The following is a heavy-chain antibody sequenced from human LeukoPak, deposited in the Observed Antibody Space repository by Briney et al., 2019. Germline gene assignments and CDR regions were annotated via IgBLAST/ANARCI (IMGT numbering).Heavy chain of an antibody. CDR3: ARGWLAETMVVTPYNY. Sequence: SVKVSCKASGGTFTSYSISWVRQAPGQGLEWMGGIIPIFGTPNYAQKFQGRVTITADESTNTAYMELSSLRSEDTAVYYCARGWLAETMVVTPYNYWGQGTLVTVSS. CDR2: IIPIFGTP. V-gene: IGHV1-69*13. D-gene: IGHD4-23*01. J-gene: IGHJ4*02. CDR1: GGTFTSYS.